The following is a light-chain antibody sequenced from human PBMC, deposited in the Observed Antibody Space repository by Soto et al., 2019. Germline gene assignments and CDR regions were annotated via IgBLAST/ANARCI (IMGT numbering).Light chain of an antibody. J-gene: IGKJ1*01. CDR3: QQYEDSPVT. CDR2: DAS. CDR1: QGVSSY. V-gene: IGKV3-20*01. Sequence: DIVMTQSPGTLSLSPGERATLSCRASQGVSSYLAWYQQKPGQAPRLLISDASDRATGIPDRFSGSGSGTDFTLTISRLAPEDIAVYYCQQYEDSPVTFGQGTKVDIK.